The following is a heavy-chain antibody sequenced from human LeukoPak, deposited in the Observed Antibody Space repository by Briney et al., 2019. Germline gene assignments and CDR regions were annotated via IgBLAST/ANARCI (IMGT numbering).Heavy chain of an antibody. D-gene: IGHD3-22*01. V-gene: IGHV3-23*01. J-gene: IGHJ5*02. CDR2: ISGSVVSA. CDR3: AASATMIAPHQFDH. Sequence: GGALRLSSAESLFSFCGYAMSWVPEAPGNGVWWGSAISGSVVSAYYADSVRGRFTISRDNSKNTLYLQMNSLSAEDTAVYYCAASATMIAPHQFDHWGQGTLVTVSS. CDR1: LFSFCGYA.